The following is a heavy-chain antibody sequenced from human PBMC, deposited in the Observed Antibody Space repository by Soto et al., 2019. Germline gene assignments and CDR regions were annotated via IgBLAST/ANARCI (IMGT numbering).Heavy chain of an antibody. CDR2: IIPIFGTA. V-gene: IGHV1-69*13. Sequence: SVKVSCKASGGTFSSYAISWVRQAPGQGLEWMGGIIPIFGTANYAQKFQGRVTITADESTSTAYTELSSLRSEGRAVYYCARRVVVPAPISRSLAWFGTGGQGTLVTVFS. D-gene: IGHD2-2*01. CDR3: ARRVVVPAPISRSLAWFGT. CDR1: GGTFSSYA. J-gene: IGHJ5*02.